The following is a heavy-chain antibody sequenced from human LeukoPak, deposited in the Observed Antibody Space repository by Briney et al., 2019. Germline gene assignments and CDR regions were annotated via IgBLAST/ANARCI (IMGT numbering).Heavy chain of an antibody. CDR3: ARAYKDRSLAGKKEFFQH. D-gene: IGHD6-19*01. V-gene: IGHV3-7*03. CDR2: TNEDGSEK. J-gene: IGHJ1*01. CDR1: GFIFSNYW. Sequence: GGSLRLSCVASGFIFSNYWMAWVRQAPGKGLEWVANTNEDGSEKYYVDSVKGRFTISRDNANNFLYLQMNSLRAEDTALYYCARAYKDRSLAGKKEFFQHWGQGTLVTVSS.